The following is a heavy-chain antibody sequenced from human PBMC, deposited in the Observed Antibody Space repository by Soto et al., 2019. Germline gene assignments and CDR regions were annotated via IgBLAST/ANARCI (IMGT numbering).Heavy chain of an antibody. CDR3: ARGYMGN. V-gene: IGHV3-21*01. CDR1: GFTFTSHT. D-gene: IGHD5-12*01. Sequence: SPRPSCAAPGFTFTSHTMNWVRQSPGRGLEWVASISSSSSYIYYGDAVKGRFIISRDNADNSLYLQMNSLRGDDTAIYYCARGYMGNWGQGTQVTVSS. CDR2: ISSSSSYI. J-gene: IGHJ1*01.